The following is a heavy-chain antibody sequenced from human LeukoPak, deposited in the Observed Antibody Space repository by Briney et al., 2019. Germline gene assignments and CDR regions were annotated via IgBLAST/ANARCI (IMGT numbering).Heavy chain of an antibody. D-gene: IGHD4-17*01. V-gene: IGHV1-18*01. CDR3: AKIAYGANFFDY. CDR2: ISTYNGNT. CDR1: GYTFTNYD. J-gene: IGHJ4*02. Sequence: VASVKVSCKASGYTFTNYDINWGRHAPGQGLEWMGWISTYNGNTNYAQKLQGRVTMTTDTSTNTVYMELRSLRSDDTAVYYCAKIAYGANFFDYWGQGTLVTVSS.